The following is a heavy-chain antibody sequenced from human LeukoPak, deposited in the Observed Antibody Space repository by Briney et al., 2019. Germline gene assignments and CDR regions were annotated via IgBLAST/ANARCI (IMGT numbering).Heavy chain of an antibody. J-gene: IGHJ4*02. CDR3: ARLNDILTGYPYYFDY. CDR2: IYYSGST. V-gene: IGHV4-59*08. D-gene: IGHD3-9*01. Sequence: SETLSLTCTVSGGSISSYYWSWIRQPPGKGLEWIGYIYYSGSTNYNPSLKSRVTIPVDTSKNQFSLKLSSVTAADTAVYYCARLNDILTGYPYYFDYWGQGTLVTVSS. CDR1: GGSISSYY.